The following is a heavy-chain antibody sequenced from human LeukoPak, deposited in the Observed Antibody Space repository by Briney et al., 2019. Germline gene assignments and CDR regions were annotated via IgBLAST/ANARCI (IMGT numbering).Heavy chain of an antibody. Sequence: SSETLSLTCAVSGYSISSGYYWGWIRQPPGKGLEWIGSIYHSGSTYHNPSLKSRVTISVDTSKYQFSLKLSSVTAADTAVYYCAREVYIAAAREYYFDYWGQGTLVTVSS. CDR3: AREVYIAAAREYYFDY. V-gene: IGHV4-38-2*01. CDR2: IYHSGST. CDR1: GYSISSGYY. D-gene: IGHD6-13*01. J-gene: IGHJ4*02.